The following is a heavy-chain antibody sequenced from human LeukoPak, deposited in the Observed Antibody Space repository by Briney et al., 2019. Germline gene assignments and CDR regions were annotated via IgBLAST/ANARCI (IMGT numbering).Heavy chain of an antibody. Sequence: SETLSLTCTVSGGSISSGGYYWSWIRQPPGKGLEWIGSIYYSGSTYYNPSLKSRVTISVDTSKNQFSLKLSSVTAADTAVYYCARGITMIVVEWDDAFDIWGQGTMVTVSS. D-gene: IGHD3-22*01. J-gene: IGHJ3*02. CDR1: GGSISSGGYY. CDR2: IYYSGST. V-gene: IGHV4-39*07. CDR3: ARGITMIVVEWDDAFDI.